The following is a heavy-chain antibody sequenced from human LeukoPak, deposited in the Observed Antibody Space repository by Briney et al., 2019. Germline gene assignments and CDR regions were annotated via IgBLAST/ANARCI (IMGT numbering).Heavy chain of an antibody. D-gene: IGHD3-3*01. CDR3: ARDFRFLDDY. Sequence: GGSLRLSCAASGFTFSSYWMTWVRQAPGKGLEWVGNIRQDGSEKYYVDSVKGRFTISRDNAKNSLYLQMNSLRAEDTAVYYCARDFRFLDDYWGQGTLVTVSS. V-gene: IGHV3-7*01. J-gene: IGHJ4*02. CDR2: IRQDGSEK. CDR1: GFTFSSYW.